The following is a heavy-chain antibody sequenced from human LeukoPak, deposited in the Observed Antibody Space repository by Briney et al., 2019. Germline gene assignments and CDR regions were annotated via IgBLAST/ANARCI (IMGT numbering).Heavy chain of an antibody. Sequence: PGRSLRLSCAASGFTLSTYGMHWVCQAPGKGLEWVAVISYDGSNKYYGDSVKGRFTISRDNSKNTLYLQMNSLRAEDTAVYSCAKQSWVSTYYFDYWGQGTLVTVSS. CDR2: ISYDGSNK. D-gene: IGHD6-13*01. CDR3: AKQSWVSTYYFDY. V-gene: IGHV3-30*18. J-gene: IGHJ4*02. CDR1: GFTLSTYG.